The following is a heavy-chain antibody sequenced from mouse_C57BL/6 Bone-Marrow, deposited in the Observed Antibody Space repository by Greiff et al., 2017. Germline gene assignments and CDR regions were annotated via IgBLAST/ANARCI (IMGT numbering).Heavy chain of an antibody. J-gene: IGHJ2*01. V-gene: IGHV14-4*01. Sequence: VQLQQSGAELVRPGASVKLSCTASGFNIKNDYIHWVKQRPEQGLEWIGWIDPEIGDTEYASKFQGKATITYYTSSNTAYRPLSSLTSDDTAVYYCSSFDGNYFDFWGQGTPLTVAS. D-gene: IGHD2-3*01. CDR1: GFNIKNDY. CDR2: IDPEIGDT. CDR3: SSFDGNYFDF.